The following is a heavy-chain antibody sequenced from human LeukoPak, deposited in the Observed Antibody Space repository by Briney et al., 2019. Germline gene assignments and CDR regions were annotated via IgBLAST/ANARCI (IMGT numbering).Heavy chain of an antibody. Sequence: PRGSLRLSCAASGFTFSSYAMSWVRQAPGKGLEWVAAISNSGGDTFYSDSGKGRFTIARDNSKNTLYLQMNSLRVDDTAVYYCAQQLGYCSGGTCYFTYWGQGTLVTVSS. CDR2: ISNSGGDT. CDR1: GFTFSSYA. CDR3: AQQLGYCSGGTCYFTY. D-gene: IGHD2-15*01. V-gene: IGHV3-23*01. J-gene: IGHJ1*01.